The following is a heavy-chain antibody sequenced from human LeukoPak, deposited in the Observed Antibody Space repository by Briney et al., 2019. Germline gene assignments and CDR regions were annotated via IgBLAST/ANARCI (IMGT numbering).Heavy chain of an antibody. V-gene: IGHV4-59*01. CDR1: GGSISSYY. D-gene: IGHD1-26*01. CDR2: VYYSGST. J-gene: IGHJ5*02. CDR3: ARNVRSYEGWFDP. Sequence: SETLSLTCTVSGGSISSYYWSWIRQPPGKGLEWIGYVYYSGSTNYNPSLKSRVTISVDTSKNQFSLKLSSVTTADTAVYYCARNVRSYEGWFDPWGQGTLVTVSS.